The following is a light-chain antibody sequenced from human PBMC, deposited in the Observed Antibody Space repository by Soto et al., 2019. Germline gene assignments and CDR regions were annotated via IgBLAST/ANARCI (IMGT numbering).Light chain of an antibody. Sequence: QPVLTQSPSASASLGASVKLTCTLSSGHSNYAIAWHQQQPEKGPRYLMKLNSDGSHTKGDGIPDRVSGSSSGAERYLTISSLQSEDEADYYCQTWGTGIHVFGGGTKLTV. J-gene: IGLJ2*01. CDR1: SGHSNYA. CDR3: QTWGTGIHV. V-gene: IGLV4-69*01. CDR2: LNSDGSH.